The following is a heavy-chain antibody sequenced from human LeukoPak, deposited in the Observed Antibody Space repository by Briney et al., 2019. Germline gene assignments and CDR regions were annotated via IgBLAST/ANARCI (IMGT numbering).Heavy chain of an antibody. CDR1: GFTFSSYA. CDR2: ISDSGGSI. V-gene: IGHV3-23*01. CDR3: AKDLHSSSWYNYFQH. Sequence: GGSLRLSCAASGFTFSSYAMSWVRQAPGKGLEWVSAISDSGGSIYYADSVTGRFTISRDNSKNTLYLQMNSLRAEDTAVYYCAKDLHSSSWYNYFQHWGQGTLVTVSS. J-gene: IGHJ1*01. D-gene: IGHD6-13*01.